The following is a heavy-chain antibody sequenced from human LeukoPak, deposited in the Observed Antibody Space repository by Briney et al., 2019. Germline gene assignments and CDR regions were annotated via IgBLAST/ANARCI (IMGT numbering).Heavy chain of an antibody. CDR3: TRRSSSWKNWFDP. CDR2: IYYSGTT. CDR1: GGSIDSNS. J-gene: IGHJ5*02. V-gene: IGHV4-59*01. D-gene: IGHD6-13*01. Sequence: SETLSLTCTVSGGSIDSNSWTWIRQPPGKGLEWIGYIYYSGTTNYNPSLKSRVTMSVDMSKNQFSLKLSSVTAADTAVYYCTRRSSSWKNWFDPWGQGTLVTVSS.